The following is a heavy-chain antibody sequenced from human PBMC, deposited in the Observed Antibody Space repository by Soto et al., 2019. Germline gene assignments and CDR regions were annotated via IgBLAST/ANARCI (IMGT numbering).Heavy chain of an antibody. CDR3: AREMVEMATLGYLDS. V-gene: IGHV4-59*01. D-gene: IGHD5-12*01. J-gene: IGHJ4*02. Sequence: SETLSLTCTVSGGSISPYYWSWIRQPPGKGLEWIGYIYYSGSTYYNSSLKSRVTMSLDTSKNQFSLKLSSVTAADTAVYYCAREMVEMATLGYLDSWGQGTLVTVSS. CDR1: GGSISPYY. CDR2: IYYSGST.